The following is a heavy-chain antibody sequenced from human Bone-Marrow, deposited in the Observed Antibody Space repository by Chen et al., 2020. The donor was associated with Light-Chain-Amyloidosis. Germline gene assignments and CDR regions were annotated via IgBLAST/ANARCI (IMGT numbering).Heavy chain of an antibody. V-gene: IGHV3-23*04. CDR2: VSGSTVST. J-gene: IGHJ4*02. Sequence: QLVESGAGVVQPGGGLGLSCARAGFHLSSCGMRWVRQAPGEGLEWFSTVSGSTVSTYYAGAVKGRFIISRDNSKSTLYIQMSSLRAGDTAVYFCTRKGGYFDFWGQGSLVTVSS. CDR3: TRKGGYFDF. D-gene: IGHD3-10*01. CDR1: GFHLSSCG.